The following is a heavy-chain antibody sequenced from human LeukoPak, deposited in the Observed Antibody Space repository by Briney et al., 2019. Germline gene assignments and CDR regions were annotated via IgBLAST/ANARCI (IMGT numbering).Heavy chain of an antibody. J-gene: IGHJ4*02. Sequence: GGSLRLSCAGSGFNFGEYAMTWLRQAPGKGLEWVGYIRSELYGGTPEYAASVKDRFIISRDDSKSILYLQMNSLKTEDTAIYFCTRRVGYWGQGTLVTVST. V-gene: IGHV3-49*03. CDR3: TRRVGY. CDR2: IRSELYGGTP. D-gene: IGHD1-26*01. CDR1: GFNFGEYA.